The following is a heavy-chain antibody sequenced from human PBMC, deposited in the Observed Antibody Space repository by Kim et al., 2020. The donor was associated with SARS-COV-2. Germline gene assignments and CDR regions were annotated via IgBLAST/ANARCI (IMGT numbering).Heavy chain of an antibody. Sequence: SETLSLTCTVSGGSISSSSYYWGWIRQPPGKGLEWIGSIYYSGSTYYNPSLKSRVTISVDTSKNQFSLKLSSVTAADTAVYYCARSLIAAAGPPNWFDPWGQGTLVTVSS. CDR2: IYYSGST. D-gene: IGHD6-13*01. CDR3: ARSLIAAAGPPNWFDP. V-gene: IGHV4-39*01. CDR1: GGSISSSSYY. J-gene: IGHJ5*02.